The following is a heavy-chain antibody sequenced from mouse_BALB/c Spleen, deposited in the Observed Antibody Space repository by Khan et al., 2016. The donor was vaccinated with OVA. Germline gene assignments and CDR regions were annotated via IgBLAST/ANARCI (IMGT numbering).Heavy chain of an antibody. V-gene: IGHV2-2*02. CDR3: ARNYDYDEGLAY. CDR1: GFSLTTYG. J-gene: IGHJ3*01. Sequence: QVQLKESGPGLVQPSQSLSITCTVSGFSLTTYGVHWVRQSPGKGLEWLGVIWSGGSTDYHAAFITSLSISKDNSKSQVFFKMNSLQANDTAIYYGARNYDYDEGLAYWGQGTLVTVSA. CDR2: IWSGGST. D-gene: IGHD2-4*01.